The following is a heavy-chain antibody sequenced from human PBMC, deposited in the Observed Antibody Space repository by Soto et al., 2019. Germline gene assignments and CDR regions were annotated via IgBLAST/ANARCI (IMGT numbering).Heavy chain of an antibody. J-gene: IGHJ3*01. V-gene: IGHV3-9*01. CDR2: ISWNSGSI. CDR3: AKESIAVATV. CDR1: GFTFDDYA. Sequence: EVQLVESGGGLVQPGRSLRLSCAASGFTFDDYAMHWVRQAPGKGLEWVSGISWNSGSIGYADSVKGRFTISRDNAKNALYLQMNSLRAEDTALYYCAKESIAVATVWGQGTMVTVSS. D-gene: IGHD6-19*01.